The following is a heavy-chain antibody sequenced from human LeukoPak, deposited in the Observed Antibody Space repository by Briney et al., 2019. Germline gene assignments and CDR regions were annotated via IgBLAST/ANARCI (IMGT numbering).Heavy chain of an antibody. CDR1: GFTFSSYA. Sequence: PGGSLGLSCAASGFTFSSYAMSWVRQAPGKGLEWVSAISGSGGSTYYADSVKGRFTISRDNSKNTLYLQMNSLRAEDTAVYYCAKSSSWVYYFDYWGQGTLVTVSS. J-gene: IGHJ4*02. V-gene: IGHV3-23*01. D-gene: IGHD6-13*01. CDR2: ISGSGGST. CDR3: AKSSSWVYYFDY.